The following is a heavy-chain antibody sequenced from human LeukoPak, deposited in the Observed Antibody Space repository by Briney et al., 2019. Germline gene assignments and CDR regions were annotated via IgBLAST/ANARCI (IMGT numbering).Heavy chain of an antibody. D-gene: IGHD2-15*01. CDR2: VSGSGGGT. CDR3: ANLRGRGAYACSGASCYSY. Sequence: GESLRLSCEASGFTFSSYAMSWVRQAPGKGLEWVSGVSGSGGGTYYTDSVKGRFTISRDNSKNTLFLQMNSLRVEDTAVYYCANLRGRGAYACSGASCYSYWARRTLVTVSP. V-gene: IGHV3-23*01. J-gene: IGHJ4*02. CDR1: GFTFSSYA.